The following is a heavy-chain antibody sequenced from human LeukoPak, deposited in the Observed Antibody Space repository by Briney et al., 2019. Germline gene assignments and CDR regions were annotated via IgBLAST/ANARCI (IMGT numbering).Heavy chain of an antibody. V-gene: IGHV3-48*03. CDR1: GFTFSSYE. Sequence: GGSLRLSCAASGFTFSSYEMNWVRQAPGKGLEWVSYICSSGSTIYYADSVKGRFTISRDNAKNSLYLKMNSLRAEDTAVYYCARSFLDYWGQGTLVTVSS. CDR2: ICSSGSTI. CDR3: ARSFLDY. J-gene: IGHJ4*02.